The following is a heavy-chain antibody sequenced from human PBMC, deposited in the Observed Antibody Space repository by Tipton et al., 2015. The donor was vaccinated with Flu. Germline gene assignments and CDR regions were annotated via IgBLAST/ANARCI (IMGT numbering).Heavy chain of an antibody. CDR2: IFYRGTT. V-gene: IGHV4-39*07. Sequence: LRLSCTVSSGSLNSGAYYWGWIRQPPGKGLEWIGSIFYRGTTYYNPSLKSRVTISIDTSKNHFSLTVNSVTAADTAVYYCAKVLFGWVESWAQGTLVTVSS. J-gene: IGHJ5*01. CDR3: AKVLFGWVES. CDR1: SGSLNSGAYY. D-gene: IGHD3-16*01.